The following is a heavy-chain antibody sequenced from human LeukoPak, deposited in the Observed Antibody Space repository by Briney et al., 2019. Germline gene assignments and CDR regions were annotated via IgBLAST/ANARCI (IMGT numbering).Heavy chain of an antibody. Sequence: VASVKVSCKASGYTFTGYYINWVRQAPGQAPEWMGWVNPNTGGTRYAQKFQGRVTMTRDTSITTAFMELRGLTFDDTAVFYCVREAGPLDWGQGTLVTVSS. CDR1: GYTFTGYY. CDR2: VNPNTGGT. J-gene: IGHJ4*02. CDR3: VREAGPLD. V-gene: IGHV1-2*02.